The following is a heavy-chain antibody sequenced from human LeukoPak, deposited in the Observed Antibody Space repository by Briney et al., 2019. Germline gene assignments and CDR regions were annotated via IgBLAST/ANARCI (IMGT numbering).Heavy chain of an antibody. J-gene: IGHJ4*02. CDR1: GFIFSSYG. V-gene: IGHV3-23*01. D-gene: IGHD2-15*01. CDR2: ITGSTYST. Sequence: PGGSLRLSCAASGFIFSSYGMSWVRQAPGGGLEWISGITGSTYSTYYADSLRGRFPISRDNSKNTLYLQINSLRAEETAVYYCAKDQLNRFCSSGSCSITHDYWGQGTLVTVSS. CDR3: AKDQLNRFCSSGSCSITHDY.